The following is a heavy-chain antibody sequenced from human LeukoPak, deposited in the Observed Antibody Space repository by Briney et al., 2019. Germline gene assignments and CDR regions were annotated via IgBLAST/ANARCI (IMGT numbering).Heavy chain of an antibody. D-gene: IGHD3-3*01. V-gene: IGHV1-18*01. CDR3: AGTLRKFLEWSYFDY. CDR1: GYTFTSFG. CDR2: ISAHKGNT. Sequence: ASVKVSCKASGYTFTSFGISWVRQAPGQGLEWLGWISAHKGNTKYAQKLRGRVTMATDTSTNTAYMELRSLRSDDTAVYYCAGTLRKFLEWSYFDYWGQGTLVTVSS. J-gene: IGHJ4*02.